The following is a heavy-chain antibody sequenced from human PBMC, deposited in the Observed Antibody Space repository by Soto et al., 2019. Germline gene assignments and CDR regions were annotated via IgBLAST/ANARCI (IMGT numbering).Heavy chain of an antibody. Sequence: ESLKISCKGSGYSFTNNWISWVRQMPGKGLEWMGRIDPSDSYTNYSPSFQGHVTISADKSISTAYLQWSSLKASDTAMYYCASLKLGYCSGGSCANWGQGTLVTVSS. J-gene: IGHJ4*02. D-gene: IGHD2-15*01. CDR2: IDPSDSYT. CDR3: ASLKLGYCSGGSCAN. CDR1: GYSFTNNW. V-gene: IGHV5-10-1*01.